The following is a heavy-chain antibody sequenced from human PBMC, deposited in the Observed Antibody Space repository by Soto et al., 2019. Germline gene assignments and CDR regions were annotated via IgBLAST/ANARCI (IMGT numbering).Heavy chain of an antibody. V-gene: IGHV5-10-1*01. CDR3: ATARYGSGRYYDPSAYYYYGRDV. CDR1: GYRSTSYW. D-gene: IGHD3-10*01. Sequence: PGASQKITSKGSGYRSTSYWISWVRQMPGKGLEWVGRIDPSDSYTNYSPSFQGHVTISADKSISTAYLQWSSLKASDSAMYYCATARYGSGRYYDPSAYYYYGRDVWGRGNT. J-gene: IGHJ6*02. CDR2: IDPSDSYT.